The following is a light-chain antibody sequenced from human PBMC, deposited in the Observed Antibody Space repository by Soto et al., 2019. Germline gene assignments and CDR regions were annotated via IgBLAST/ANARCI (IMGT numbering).Light chain of an antibody. CDR1: NIGTKS. Sequence: SYELTQPPSVSVAPGQTARLTCAGNNIGTKSLHWFQQRPGQAPVLVVYDDTNRPSEIPERFSGCNSGNPATLTISRVEVGDEADYYWQVWDSSSDHVVFGGGTQLTVL. CDR3: QVWDSSSDHVV. CDR2: DDT. J-gene: IGLJ2*01. V-gene: IGLV3-21*02.